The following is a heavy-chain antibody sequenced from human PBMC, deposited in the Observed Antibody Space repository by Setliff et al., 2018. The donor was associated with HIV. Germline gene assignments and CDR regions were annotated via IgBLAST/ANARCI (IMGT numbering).Heavy chain of an antibody. D-gene: IGHD6-19*01. CDR1: DDSFSTNY. Sequence: PSETLSLTCNVSDDSFSTNYWSWVRQPPGKGLEWIGYIYTSGSTNYNPSLKSRVTISVDTSQNQFSLKLTSVTAADTAVYYCARLRQWLAFFDSWGQGTLVTVSS. CDR3: ARLRQWLAFFDS. CDR2: IYTSGST. V-gene: IGHV4-4*08. J-gene: IGHJ4*02.